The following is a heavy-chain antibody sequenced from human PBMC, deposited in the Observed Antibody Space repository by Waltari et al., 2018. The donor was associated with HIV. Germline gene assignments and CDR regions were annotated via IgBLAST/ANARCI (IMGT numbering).Heavy chain of an antibody. CDR1: GGSISSYY. D-gene: IGHD6-13*01. V-gene: IGHV4-59*01. CDR3: ARVEGSSSSDY. CDR2: SYYSGST. Sequence: QVQLQESGPGLVKPSETLSLTCTVSGGSISSYYWSWIRQPPGKGLEWIGYSYYSGSTNYNPSLKGRVTISVDTSKTQCALKLSSVTAADTAVYYCARVEGSSSSDYWGQGTLVTVSS. J-gene: IGHJ4*02.